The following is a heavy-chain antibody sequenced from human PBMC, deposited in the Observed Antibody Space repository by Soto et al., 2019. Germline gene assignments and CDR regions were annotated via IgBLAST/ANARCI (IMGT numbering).Heavy chain of an antibody. CDR2: IYYTGTT. V-gene: IGHV4-59*13. J-gene: IGHJ4*02. Sequence: SETLSLTCTVSGGSIDCYYWSWIGKRPGKGLECIGYIYYTGTTNYNPSLKSRVTISVDTSRNQFSLRLTSVSAADTAVYYCARSDGYSGYDGLDYWGQGILVTVS. CDR3: ARSDGYSGYDGLDY. D-gene: IGHD5-12*01. CDR1: GGSIDCYY.